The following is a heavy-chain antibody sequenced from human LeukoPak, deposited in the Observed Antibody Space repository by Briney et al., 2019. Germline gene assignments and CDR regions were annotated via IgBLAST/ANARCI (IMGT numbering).Heavy chain of an antibody. V-gene: IGHV3-23*01. Sequence: PGGSLRLSCAAYGFTSSNYAMSWVRQAPGEGLVWVSLISGSGLSSYYADSVKGRFSISRDNSRNTLYLQLNNLNAGDTAVYYCAKGTTSGSGPHYFDYWGQGALVTVSS. CDR3: AKGTTSGSGPHYFDY. J-gene: IGHJ4*02. CDR2: ISGSGLSS. D-gene: IGHD3-10*01. CDR1: GFTSSNYA.